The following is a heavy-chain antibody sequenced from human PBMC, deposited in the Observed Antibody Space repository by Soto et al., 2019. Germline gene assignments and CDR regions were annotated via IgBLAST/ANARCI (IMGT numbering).Heavy chain of an antibody. J-gene: IGHJ5*02. CDR1: GGSISSSKW. CDR2: IYHSGST. D-gene: IGHD4-17*01. V-gene: IGHV4-4*02. CDR3: ASKDYADYGWFDP. Sequence: QVQLQESGPGLVKPSGTLSLTCGVSGGSISSSKWWSWVRQPPGKGLEWIGEIYHSGSTNYNSSLKSRVNISVDTSKHQFSLKLSSVTAADTALYYCASKDYADYGWFDPWGQGTLVTVSS.